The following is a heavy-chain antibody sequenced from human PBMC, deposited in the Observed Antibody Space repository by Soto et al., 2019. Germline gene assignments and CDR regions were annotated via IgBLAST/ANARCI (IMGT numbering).Heavy chain of an antibody. D-gene: IGHD1-1*01. CDR1: GGSFSGYY. CDR2: INRSGRT. J-gene: IGHJ4*02. V-gene: IGHV4-34*01. CDR3: AIMHTGTTTFDY. Sequence: ETLSLTCDVYGGSFSGYYWSWIRQPPWKGLEWIGEINRSGRTNYNPSLKSRVTMSVDTSKNQFSLNLNSVTAADTAVYYCAIMHTGTTTFDYWGPGTLATVSS.